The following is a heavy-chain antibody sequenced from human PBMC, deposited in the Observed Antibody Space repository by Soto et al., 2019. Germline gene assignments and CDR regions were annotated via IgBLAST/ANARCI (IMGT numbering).Heavy chain of an antibody. J-gene: IGHJ2*01. D-gene: IGHD6-19*01. CDR2: ISAYFGNT. CDR1: GYTFTSYG. V-gene: IGHV1-18*01. Sequence: ASVKVSCKASGYTFTSYGLSWVRQAPGQGLEWMGGISAYFGNTNYAQKFQGRVTITADESMSTAYMELSRLRSEDTAIYYCAQTLGLAVAGPGRFDLWGRGTLVTVSS. CDR3: AQTLGLAVAGPGRFDL.